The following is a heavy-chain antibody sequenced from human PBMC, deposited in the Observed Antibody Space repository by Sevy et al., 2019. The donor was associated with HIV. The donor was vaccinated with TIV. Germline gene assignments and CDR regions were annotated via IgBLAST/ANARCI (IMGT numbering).Heavy chain of an antibody. CDR1: GFTFNSHG. CDR2: IQYDGGNK. V-gene: IGHV3-30*02. Sequence: GGYLRLSCATSGFTFNSHGMHWVRQAPGKGLEWMSFIQYDGGNKNYADSVKGRFTISRDNSKNTLYLQLSSLRTEDTALYYCVKDPLISLGADLFDYWGQGTLVTVSS. J-gene: IGHJ4*02. CDR3: VKDPLISLGADLFDY. D-gene: IGHD7-27*01.